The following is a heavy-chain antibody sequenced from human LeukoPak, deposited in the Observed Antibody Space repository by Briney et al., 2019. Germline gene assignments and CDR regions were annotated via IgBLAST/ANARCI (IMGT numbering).Heavy chain of an antibody. CDR3: AKPDPSGRSFGGVTVIGAFDI. Sequence: LAGGSLRLSCAASGFIFSSYEMNWVRQAPGKGLEWVSYISSSGSTIYYADSVKGRFTISRDNAKNSLYLQMHSLRAEDTAVYYCAKPDPSGRSFGGVTVIGAFDIWGQGTMVTVSS. D-gene: IGHD3-16*02. CDR1: GFIFSSYE. J-gene: IGHJ3*02. V-gene: IGHV3-48*03. CDR2: ISSSGSTI.